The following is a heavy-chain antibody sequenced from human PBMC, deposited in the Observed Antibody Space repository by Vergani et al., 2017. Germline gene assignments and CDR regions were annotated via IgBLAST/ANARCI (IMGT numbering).Heavy chain of an antibody. CDR1: GYSFTSYW. Sequence: EVQLVQSGAEVKKRGESLKISCKGSGYSFTSYWIGWVSQMPGKGLEWMGSISPGDSDTRYSPSFQGQVTISADKSISTAYLTWSSLKASDTAMYYCARVDYGSCYYFDYWGQGTLVTVSS. D-gene: IGHD3-10*01. CDR2: ISPGDSDT. J-gene: IGHJ4*02. CDR3: ARVDYGSCYYFDY. V-gene: IGHV5-51*01.